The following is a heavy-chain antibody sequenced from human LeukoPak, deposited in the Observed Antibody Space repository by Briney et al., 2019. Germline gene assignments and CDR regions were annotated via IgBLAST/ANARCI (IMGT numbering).Heavy chain of an antibody. Sequence: GGSLRLSCAASGFTFSSYGMNWVRQAPGKGLEWVSAISGSGGSTYYADSVKGRFTISRDNAKNSLFLQMNSLRADDTAVYYCARESTGYYQYNWFDPWGQGTLVTVSS. J-gene: IGHJ5*02. D-gene: IGHD3-9*01. CDR3: ARESTGYYQYNWFDP. V-gene: IGHV3-23*01. CDR2: ISGSGGST. CDR1: GFTFSSYG.